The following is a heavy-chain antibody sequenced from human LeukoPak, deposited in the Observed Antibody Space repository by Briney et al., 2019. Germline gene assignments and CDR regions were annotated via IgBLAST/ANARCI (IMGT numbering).Heavy chain of an antibody. CDR3: ARGGGLFYDILTGYYGTYYFDY. Sequence: GGSLRLSCAASGFTFSTYSMNWVRQAPGKGLEWVSYISSSSSTIYYADSVKGRFTISRDNAKNSLYLQMNSLRAEDTAVYYCARGGGLFYDILTGYYGTYYFDYWGQGTLVTVSS. V-gene: IGHV3-48*04. CDR1: GFTFSTYS. CDR2: ISSSSSTI. J-gene: IGHJ4*02. D-gene: IGHD3-9*01.